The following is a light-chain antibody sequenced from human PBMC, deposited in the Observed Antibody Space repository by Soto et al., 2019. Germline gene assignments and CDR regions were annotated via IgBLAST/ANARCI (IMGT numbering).Light chain of an antibody. CDR1: QDISSW. Sequence: DIQVTQSPSSVSASVGDRVTITCRASQDISSWLAWYQQKPGKAPKLLIYAASSLQSVVPSRFSGSGSGTDFSLTITSLQPEDFASYYCQQANSFPLTFGGGTKVEIK. CDR3: QQANSFPLT. CDR2: AAS. J-gene: IGKJ4*01. V-gene: IGKV1-12*01.